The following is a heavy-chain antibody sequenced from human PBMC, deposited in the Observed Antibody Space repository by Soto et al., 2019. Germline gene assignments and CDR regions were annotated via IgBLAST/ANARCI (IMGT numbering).Heavy chain of an antibody. CDR2: INHSGST. D-gene: IGHD2-2*01. J-gene: IGHJ5*02. CDR3: ARAKGRVVPAAQRGIWFDP. CDR1: CGSFSGYY. Sequence: PSETLSLTCAVYCGSFSGYYWSWIRQPPGKGLEWIGEINHSGSTNYNPSLKSRVTISVDTSKNQFSLKLSSVTAADTAVYYCARAKGRVVPAAQRGIWFDPWGQGTLVTVSS. V-gene: IGHV4-34*01.